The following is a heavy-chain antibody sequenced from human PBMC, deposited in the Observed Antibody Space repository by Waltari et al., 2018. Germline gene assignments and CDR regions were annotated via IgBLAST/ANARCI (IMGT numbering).Heavy chain of an antibody. CDR3: ASDDPVEAVPTVPPVDGYNSLDV. D-gene: IGHD5-18*01. CDR1: GDSLINYW. Sequence: QVQLQESGPGQVKPSETLSLTCVVSGDSLINYWWTWIRPPPGKGLEWIGEINGNSGTTNYNPSLKSRVSISKDASNNQFSLKLRSVTAADTAVYYCASDDPVEAVPTVPPVDGYNSLDVWGRGLLVTVSS. CDR2: INGNSGTT. V-gene: IGHV4-59*12. J-gene: IGHJ4*02.